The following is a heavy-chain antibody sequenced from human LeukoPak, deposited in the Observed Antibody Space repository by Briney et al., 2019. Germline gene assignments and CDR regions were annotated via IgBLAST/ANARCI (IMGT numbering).Heavy chain of an antibody. CDR3: ARGPPAKYDILTGYYNFHY. Sequence: SETLSLTCSVYGGSFSGYYWTWIRQPPGKGLEWIGEISHSGRTNYNPSLKSRVTISVDTSKNQFSLKLNSVTAADTAVYYCARGPPAKYDILTGYYNFHYWGQGTLVTVSS. D-gene: IGHD3-9*01. J-gene: IGHJ4*02. CDR2: ISHSGRT. V-gene: IGHV4-34*01. CDR1: GGSFSGYY.